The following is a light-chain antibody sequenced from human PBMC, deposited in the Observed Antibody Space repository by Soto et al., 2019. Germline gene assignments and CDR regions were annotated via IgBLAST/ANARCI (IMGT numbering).Light chain of an antibody. Sequence: DIVMTQSPDSLAVSLGERATINCKSSQSVLYSSNNKNYLAWYQQKPGQPPMLLIYWASTREFGVPDRFSGGGSGTDFTLTITSLQAEDVAVYYCQQYYSIPRTFGQGTKVEIK. CDR1: QSVLYSSNNKNY. CDR3: QQYYSIPRT. CDR2: WAS. J-gene: IGKJ1*01. V-gene: IGKV4-1*01.